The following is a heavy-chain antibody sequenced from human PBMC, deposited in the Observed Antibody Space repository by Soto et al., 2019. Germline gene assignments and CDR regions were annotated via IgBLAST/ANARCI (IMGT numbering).Heavy chain of an antibody. D-gene: IGHD1-26*01. CDR3: ARVGHITNYGMAV. CDR1: GGTFSSYP. V-gene: IGHV1-69*01. Sequence: QVQLVQSGAEVKKPGSSVKVSCEASGGTFSSYPINWVRQAPGQGLEWMGGIIPFFGTSNYAQKFQGRVTINADESTSTAYMELRSLRSEDTAVYYCARVGHITNYGMAVWGQGTTVTVSS. CDR2: IIPFFGTS. J-gene: IGHJ6*02.